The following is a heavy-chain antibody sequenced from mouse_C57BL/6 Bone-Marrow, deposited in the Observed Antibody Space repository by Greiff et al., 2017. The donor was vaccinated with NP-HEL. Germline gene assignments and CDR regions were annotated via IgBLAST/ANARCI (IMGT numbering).Heavy chain of an antibody. D-gene: IGHD3-2*02. CDR2: ISYDGSN. V-gene: IGHV3-6*01. Sequence: DVQLQESGPGLVKPSQSLSLTCSVTGYSITSGYYWNWIRQFPGNKLEWMGYISYDGSNNYNPSLKNRISITRDTSKNQFFLKLNSVTTEDTATYYCAREDSSDFDYWGQGTTLTVSS. CDR3: AREDSSDFDY. CDR1: GYSITSGYY. J-gene: IGHJ2*01.